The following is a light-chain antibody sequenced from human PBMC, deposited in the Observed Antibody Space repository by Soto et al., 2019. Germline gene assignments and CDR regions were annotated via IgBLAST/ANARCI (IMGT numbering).Light chain of an antibody. CDR1: QSVSNW. CDR2: DAS. Sequence: DVQVTQSHSTLSASVGDRVTITCRASQSVSNWLAWYQQKRGKAPELLIYDASSLKSGVPSRFSGSGSGTEFTLTISSLQPDAFATYYCQQYNTYSAFGQGTKL. CDR3: QQYNTYSA. J-gene: IGKJ1*01. V-gene: IGKV1-5*01.